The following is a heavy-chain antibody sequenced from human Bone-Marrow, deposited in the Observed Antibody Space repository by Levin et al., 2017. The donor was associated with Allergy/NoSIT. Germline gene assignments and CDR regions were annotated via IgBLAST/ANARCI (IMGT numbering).Heavy chain of an antibody. Sequence: GGSLRLSCAASGFTFSSYAMTWVRQAPGKGLEWVSGISGSGDKTYYADSLKGRFTISRDNSKNTLYLQMNSLRAEDTAVDYGAKGRYFGDLHCFDFWGQGALVTVSP. D-gene: IGHD4-17*01. V-gene: IGHV3-23*01. CDR1: GFTFSSYA. J-gene: IGHJ4*02. CDR2: ISGSGDKT. CDR3: AKGRYFGDLHCFDF.